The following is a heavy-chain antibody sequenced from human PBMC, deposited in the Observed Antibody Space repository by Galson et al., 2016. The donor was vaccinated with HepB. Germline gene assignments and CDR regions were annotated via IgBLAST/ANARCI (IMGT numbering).Heavy chain of an antibody. CDR3: ARNPGASTWG. V-gene: IGHV3-66*01. D-gene: IGHD6-13*01. Sequence: SLRLSCAASGFTFSSNGMSWVRQAPGKGLEWVSLIYSGGNTLYADSVKGRFSISRDNSKNTLYLQMNSLSAEDTAVYYCARNPGASTWGWGQGTLVTVAS. CDR2: IYSGGNT. CDR1: GFTFSSNG. J-gene: IGHJ4*02.